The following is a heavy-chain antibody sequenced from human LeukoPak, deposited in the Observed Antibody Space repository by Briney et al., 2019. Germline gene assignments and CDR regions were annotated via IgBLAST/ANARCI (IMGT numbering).Heavy chain of an antibody. Sequence: SETLSLTCSVSGGPVTEYYWSWIRQPPGKGLEWIGYTYHTGSTDYSPSLKSRVTMSVDASRNQFSLKLVSVTAADTAVYYCARDRGSTGYYYLDSWGQGILVTVSS. CDR2: TYHTGST. CDR3: ARDRGSTGYYYLDS. V-gene: IGHV4-59*02. J-gene: IGHJ4*02. D-gene: IGHD1-26*01. CDR1: GGPVTEYY.